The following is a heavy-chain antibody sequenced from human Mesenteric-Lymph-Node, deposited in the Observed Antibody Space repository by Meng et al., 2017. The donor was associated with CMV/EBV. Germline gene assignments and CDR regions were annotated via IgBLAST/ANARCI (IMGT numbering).Heavy chain of an antibody. J-gene: IGHJ4*02. CDR3: ARGSSYDILTGYFDY. CDR1: GGSFSGYY. D-gene: IGHD3-9*01. CDR2: INHSGST. V-gene: IGHV4-34*01. Sequence: QVQLHQWGAGLVKPSGTLSVTCAVYGGSFSGYYWNWIRQSPEKGLEWIGEINHSGSTTYNPSFTSRIIISVDTSTNQISLNMSSVTAADTAVYYCARGSSYDILTGYFDYWGQGALVTVSS.